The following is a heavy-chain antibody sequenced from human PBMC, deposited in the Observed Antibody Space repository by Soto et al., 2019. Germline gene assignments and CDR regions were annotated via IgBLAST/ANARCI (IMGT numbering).Heavy chain of an antibody. CDR3: ARGGDSGVVVPAAMWWFDP. Sequence: QVQLVQSGAEVKKPGSSVKVSCKASGGTFSSYAISWVRQAPGQGLEWMGGIIPIFGTANYAQKFQGRVTITADESTSTACMELSSLRSEDTAVYYCARGGDSGVVVPAAMWWFDPWGQGTLVTVSS. CDR2: IIPIFGTA. D-gene: IGHD2-2*01. CDR1: GGTFSSYA. J-gene: IGHJ5*02. V-gene: IGHV1-69*01.